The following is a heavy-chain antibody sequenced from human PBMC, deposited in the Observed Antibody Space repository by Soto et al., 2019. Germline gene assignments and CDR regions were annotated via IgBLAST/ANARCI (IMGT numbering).Heavy chain of an antibody. CDR1: GGTFSSYA. CDR2: IIPIFGTA. J-gene: IGHJ3*02. D-gene: IGHD3-10*01. CDR3: ARADAMVRGPKIAFDI. V-gene: IGHV1-69*13. Sequence: SVKVSCKASGGTFSSYAISWVRQAPGQGLEWMGGIIPIFGTANYAQKFQGRVTITADESTSTAYMELSSLRSEDTAVYYCARADAMVRGPKIAFDIWGQGTMVTVSS.